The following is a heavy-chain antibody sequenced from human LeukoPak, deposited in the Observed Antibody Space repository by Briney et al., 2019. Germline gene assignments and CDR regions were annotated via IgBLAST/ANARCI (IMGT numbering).Heavy chain of an antibody. J-gene: IGHJ4*02. Sequence: SETLSLTCAVYGGSFSGYYWSWIRQPPGKGLEWIGEINYSGSTNYNPSLKSRVTISVDTSKNQFSLKLSSLTAADTAVYYCAKAATRTSGWYYFDYWGQGTLVAVSS. CDR3: AKAATRTSGWYYFDY. D-gene: IGHD6-19*01. V-gene: IGHV4-34*01. CDR2: INYSGST. CDR1: GGSFSGYY.